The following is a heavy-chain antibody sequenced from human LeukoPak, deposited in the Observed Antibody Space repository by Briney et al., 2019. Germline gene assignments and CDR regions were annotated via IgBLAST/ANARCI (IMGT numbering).Heavy chain of an antibody. V-gene: IGHV1-46*01. CDR2: INPRDDIT. J-gene: IGHJ4*02. D-gene: IGHD2-21*02. Sequence: GASVKVSCKASGYTFSSYHMHWVRQAPGQGLEYMGIINPRDDITNYAQKFQGRVTMTRDMSTSTVYMELSSLRSEDTAVYFCARELHATSYFDYWGQGTLVSVSS. CDR3: ARELHATSYFDY. CDR1: GYTFSSYH.